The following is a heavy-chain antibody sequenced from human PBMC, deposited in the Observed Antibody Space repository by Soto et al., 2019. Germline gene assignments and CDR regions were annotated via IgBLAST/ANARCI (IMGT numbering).Heavy chain of an antibody. CDR1: GFTFSSYA. D-gene: IGHD6-6*01. CDR3: AKVYQDGSSKYWIPYYFDY. Sequence: GGSLRLSCAASGFTFSSYAMSWVRQAPGKGLEWVSAISGSGGSTYYADSVKGRFTISRDNSKNTLYLQMSSLRAEDTAVYYCAKVYQDGSSKYWIPYYFDYWGQGTLVTVSS. J-gene: IGHJ4*02. V-gene: IGHV3-23*01. CDR2: ISGSGGST.